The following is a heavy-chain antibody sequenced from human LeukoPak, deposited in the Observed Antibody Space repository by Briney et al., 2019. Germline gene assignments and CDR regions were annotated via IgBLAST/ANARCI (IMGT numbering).Heavy chain of an antibody. D-gene: IGHD1-26*01. J-gene: IGHJ4*02. Sequence: PGRSLRLSCAASGFTFSSYGMHWVRQAPGKGLEWVAVISYDGSNKYYADSVKGRFTISRDNSKNTLYLQMNSLRAEDTAVYYCAKELGEGGAFDYWGQGTLVTVSS. CDR3: AKELGEGGAFDY. CDR1: GFTFSSYG. CDR2: ISYDGSNK. V-gene: IGHV3-30*18.